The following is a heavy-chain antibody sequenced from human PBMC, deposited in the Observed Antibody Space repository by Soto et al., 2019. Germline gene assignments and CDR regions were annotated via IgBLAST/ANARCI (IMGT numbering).Heavy chain of an antibody. CDR1: GYSFTSYW. D-gene: IGHD2-15*01. CDR2: IYPGDSDT. Sequence: LKISCKGSGYSFTSYWIGWVRQMPGKGLEWMGIIYPGDSDTRYSPSFQGQVTISADTSIGTAYMQWSSLKASDTAMYYCARRDGYCSGGSCYPMGYYYYGMDVWGQGTTVTVSS. J-gene: IGHJ6*02. V-gene: IGHV5-51*01. CDR3: ARRDGYCSGGSCYPMGYYYYGMDV.